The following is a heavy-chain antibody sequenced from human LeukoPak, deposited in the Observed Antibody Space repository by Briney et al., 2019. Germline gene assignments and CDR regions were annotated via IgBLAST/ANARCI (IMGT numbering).Heavy chain of an antibody. CDR2: INHSGST. CDR1: GGSFSGYY. D-gene: IGHD5-18*01. Sequence: SETLSLTCAVYGGSFSGYYWSWIRQPPGKGLEWIGEINHSGSTNYNPSLKSRVTISVDTSKNQFSLKLSSVTAADTAVYYCARRLGIRGYSYGYMGNWFDPWGQGTLVTVSS. V-gene: IGHV4-34*01. CDR3: ARRLGIRGYSYGYMGNWFDP. J-gene: IGHJ5*02.